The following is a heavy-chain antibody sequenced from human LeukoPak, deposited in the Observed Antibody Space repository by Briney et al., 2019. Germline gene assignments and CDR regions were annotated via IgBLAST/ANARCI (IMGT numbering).Heavy chain of an antibody. Sequence: SETLSLTCTVSGYSISSGYYWGWIRPPPGKGLEWIGSIYHSGSTYYNPSLKSRVTISVDTSKNQFSLKLSSVTAADTAVYYRARGVLGGGDRTTPFEPWGQGTLVTVSS. V-gene: IGHV4-38-2*02. CDR3: ARGVLGGGDRTTPFEP. CDR1: GYSISSGYY. J-gene: IGHJ5*02. D-gene: IGHD2-21*01. CDR2: IYHSGST.